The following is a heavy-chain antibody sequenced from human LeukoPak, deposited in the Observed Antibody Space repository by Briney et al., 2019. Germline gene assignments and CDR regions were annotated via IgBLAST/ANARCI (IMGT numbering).Heavy chain of an antibody. D-gene: IGHD3-10*01. J-gene: IGHJ6*02. V-gene: IGHV3-7*03. CDR3: AKDDPMVRGFGYYYGMDV. CDR1: GFTFSSYW. Sequence: GGSLRLSCAASGFTFSSYWMSWVRQAPGKGLEWVANIKQDGSEKYYVDSVKGRFTISRDNSKNTLYLQMNSLRAEDTAVYYCAKDDPMVRGFGYYYGMDVWGQGTTVTVSS. CDR2: IKQDGSEK.